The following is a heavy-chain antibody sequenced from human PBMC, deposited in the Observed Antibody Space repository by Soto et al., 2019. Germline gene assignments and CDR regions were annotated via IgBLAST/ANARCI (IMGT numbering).Heavy chain of an antibody. D-gene: IGHD6-13*01. CDR2: ISSNGGST. CDR1: GFTFSSYA. J-gene: IGHJ4*02. CDR3: VKDGDIAAAGTLGY. V-gene: IGHV3-64D*06. Sequence: EVQLVESGGGLVQPGGSLRLSCSASGFTFSSYAMHWVREAPGKGLEYVSAISSNGGSTYYADSVKGRFTISRDNSKNTLYLQMSSLRAEDTAVYYCVKDGDIAAAGTLGYWGQGTLVTVSS.